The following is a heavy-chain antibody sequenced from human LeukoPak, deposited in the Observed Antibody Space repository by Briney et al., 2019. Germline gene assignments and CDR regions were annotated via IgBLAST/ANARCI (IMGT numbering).Heavy chain of an antibody. CDR1: GVSISSNSQY. CDR2: IYYSGTT. J-gene: IGHJ5*02. CDR3: ARASFGGTCYHCGSFDP. Sequence: ASETLSLTCTVSGVSISSNSQYWAWIRQPPGKGLEWIGYIYYSGTTYNNPSLKSRVTISVDTSKNQFSLKLSSVTAADTAVYYCARASFGGTCYHCGSFDPWGQGTLVTVSS. D-gene: IGHD2-15*01. V-gene: IGHV4-39*01.